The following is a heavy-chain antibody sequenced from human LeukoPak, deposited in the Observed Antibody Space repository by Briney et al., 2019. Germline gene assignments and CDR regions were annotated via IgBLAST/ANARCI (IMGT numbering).Heavy chain of an antibody. D-gene: IGHD1-14*01. CDR2: IWYDGSNQ. CDR3: ARELENPLGWFDP. V-gene: IGHV3-33*01. J-gene: IGHJ5*02. Sequence: GGSLRLCCAASGFTFNRHGMHWVRQAPGKGLEWVAVIWYDGSNQYYADSVKGRFTISRDDSKNTLYLQMNSLRAEDTAVYYCARELENPLGWFDPWGQGTLVTVSS. CDR1: GFTFNRHG.